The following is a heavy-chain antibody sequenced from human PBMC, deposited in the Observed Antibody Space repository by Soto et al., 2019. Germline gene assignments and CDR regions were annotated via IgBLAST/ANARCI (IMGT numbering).Heavy chain of an antibody. D-gene: IGHD1-26*01. V-gene: IGHV1-69*01. CDR2: IIPIFGTA. Sequence: QVQLVQSGAEVKKPGSSVKVSCKASGGTFSSYAISWVRQAPGQGLEWMGGIIPIFGTANCAQKFQGRVTITADESTSTAYMELSSLRSEDTAVYYCAREQRASYGRMEAFDIWGQGTMVTVSS. CDR3: AREQRASYGRMEAFDI. J-gene: IGHJ3*02. CDR1: GGTFSSYA.